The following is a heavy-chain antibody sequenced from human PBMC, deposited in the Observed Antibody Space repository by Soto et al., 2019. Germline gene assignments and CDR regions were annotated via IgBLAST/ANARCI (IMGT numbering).Heavy chain of an antibody. Sequence: GGSLRLSCAGSGFTFGDSYMSWIRQAPGKGLEWLSYISPGSRYPAYADSVKGRFTISRDNAKRSLYLQMMSLTAEDTAIYYCALRKTGSYFDYWGQGTLVTVSS. CDR1: GFTFGDSY. D-gene: IGHD1-26*01. CDR2: ISPGSRYP. J-gene: IGHJ4*02. CDR3: ALRKTGSYFDY. V-gene: IGHV3-11*06.